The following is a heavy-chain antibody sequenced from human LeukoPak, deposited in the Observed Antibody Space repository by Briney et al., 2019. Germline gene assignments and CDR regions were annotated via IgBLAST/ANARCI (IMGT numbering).Heavy chain of an antibody. CDR1: GYRFTNYW. D-gene: IGHD5-18*01. V-gene: IGHV5-51*01. Sequence: PGESLKISCKGSGYRFTNYWIGWVRQRPGKGLECMGIIYPDDSDIRYSPSFQGQVTISADKSVSTAYLQWSSLNASDTAIYSCARHTRGVDTALVQDAFDIWGQGTRVTVSS. CDR2: IYPDDSDI. CDR3: ARHTRGVDTALVQDAFDI. J-gene: IGHJ3*02.